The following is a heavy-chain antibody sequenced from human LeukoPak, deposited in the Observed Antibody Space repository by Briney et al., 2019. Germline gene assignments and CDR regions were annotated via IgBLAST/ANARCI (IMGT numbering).Heavy chain of an antibody. V-gene: IGHV3-23*01. Sequence: GGSLRLSCVASGFTFSSYAMSWVRQAPGKGLEWVSIVSPSGVTTYYADSVKGRFTMSRDISKNTLSLQMNSLRAYDTAIYYCAKSQVGATHSFDYWGQGTLVTVSS. J-gene: IGHJ4*02. CDR2: VSPSGVTT. CDR3: AKSQVGATHSFDY. D-gene: IGHD1-26*01. CDR1: GFTFSSYA.